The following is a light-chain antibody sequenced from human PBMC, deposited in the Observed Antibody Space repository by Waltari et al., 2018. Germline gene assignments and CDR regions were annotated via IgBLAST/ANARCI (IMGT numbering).Light chain of an antibody. CDR1: QGINSY. CDR3: QQVKTYPYT. V-gene: IGKV1-9*01. Sequence: DIQLTQSPSSLSASVGDRVTITCRPSQGINSYLAWYQQKLGKAPKLLIYVASTLQSGVPSRFSGSGSGTEFTLTISSLQPEDFATYYCQQVKTYPYTVGQGTKLEIK. CDR2: VAS. J-gene: IGKJ2*01.